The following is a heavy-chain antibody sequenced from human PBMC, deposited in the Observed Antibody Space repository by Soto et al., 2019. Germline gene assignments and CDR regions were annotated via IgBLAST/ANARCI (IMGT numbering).Heavy chain of an antibody. CDR3: AGLMITFGGVTPYAFDI. CDR1: GYSFTSYW. V-gene: IGHV5-51*01. D-gene: IGHD3-16*01. CDR2: IYPGDSDT. J-gene: IGHJ3*02. Sequence: GESLKISCKGSGYSFTSYWIGWVRQMPGKGLEWMGIIYPGDSDTRYSPSFQGQVTISADKSISTAYLQWSSLKASDTAMYYCAGLMITFGGVTPYAFDIWGQGPMVTVSS.